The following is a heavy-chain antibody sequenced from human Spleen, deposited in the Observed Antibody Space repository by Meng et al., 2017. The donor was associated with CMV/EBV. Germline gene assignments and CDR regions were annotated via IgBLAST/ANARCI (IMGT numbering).Heavy chain of an antibody. CDR1: GFTFSSYW. CDR3: ARDCSSASCYMPGIDY. Sequence: GGSLRLSCAAFGFTFSSYWMSWVRQAPGKGLQWVANIKQDGSEKYYVDSVKGRFTISRDNAKNSLYLQMNSLRAEDTAVYYCARDCSSASCYMPGIDYWGQGTLVTVSS. D-gene: IGHD2-2*02. V-gene: IGHV3-7*01. CDR2: IKQDGSEK. J-gene: IGHJ4*02.